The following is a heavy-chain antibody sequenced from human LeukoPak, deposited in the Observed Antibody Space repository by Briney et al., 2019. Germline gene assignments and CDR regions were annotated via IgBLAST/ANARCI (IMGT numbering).Heavy chain of an antibody. CDR3: ARGEAVAGTDH. J-gene: IGHJ4*02. D-gene: IGHD6-19*01. CDR2: ISSSSSYI. CDR1: GFTFSSYS. V-gene: IGHV3-21*01. Sequence: PGGSLRLSCAASGFTFSSYSMNWVRQAPGKGLEWVSSISSSSSYIYYADSVKGRFTISRDNAKKALYLQMNSLRVEDTAMYYCARGEAVAGTDHWGQGVLVIVSS.